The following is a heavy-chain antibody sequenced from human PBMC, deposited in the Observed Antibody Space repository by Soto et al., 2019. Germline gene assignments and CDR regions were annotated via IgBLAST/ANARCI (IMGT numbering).Heavy chain of an antibody. V-gene: IGHV3-30-3*01. CDR2: ISYDGSNK. J-gene: IGHJ4*02. Sequence: QVQLVESGGGVVQPGRSLRLSCAASGFTFSSYAMHWVRQAPGKGLEWVAVISYDGSNKYSADSVKGRFTISRDNSKNTLYLQMNSLRAEDTAVYYCARDEGDYYDSSGYYYGPDYRGQGTLVTVSS. CDR3: ARDEGDYYDSSGYYYGPDY. CDR1: GFTFSSYA. D-gene: IGHD3-22*01.